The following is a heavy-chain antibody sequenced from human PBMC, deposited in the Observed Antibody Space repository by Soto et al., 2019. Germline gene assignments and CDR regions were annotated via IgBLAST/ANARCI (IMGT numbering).Heavy chain of an antibody. V-gene: IGHV1-8*01. CDR1: GYRFSNYD. CDR3: ARSDGWDLHWFDS. CDR2: VNPNRANT. D-gene: IGHD6-19*01. Sequence: QVQLVQSGAEVKKPGASVKVSCKASGYRFSNYDMNWVRQAPGQGLEWMGWVNPNRANTGYAQKFRGRLTLTTNTSITTDYMELSSLTSEDTAIYYCARSDGWDLHWFDSWGQGTLVTVSS. J-gene: IGHJ5*01.